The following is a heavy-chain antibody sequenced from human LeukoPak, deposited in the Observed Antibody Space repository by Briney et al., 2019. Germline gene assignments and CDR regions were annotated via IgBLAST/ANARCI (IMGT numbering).Heavy chain of an antibody. V-gene: IGHV4-39*01. CDR1: GGSISSSSYY. Sequence: SETLSLTCTVSGGSISSSSYYWGWIRQPPGKGLEWIGSIYYSGSTYYNPSLKSRVTISVDTSKNQFSLKLSSVTAADTAVYYCARRLFGVVIGFDYWGQGTLVTVSS. CDR3: ARRLFGVVIGFDY. CDR2: IYYSGST. J-gene: IGHJ4*02. D-gene: IGHD3-3*01.